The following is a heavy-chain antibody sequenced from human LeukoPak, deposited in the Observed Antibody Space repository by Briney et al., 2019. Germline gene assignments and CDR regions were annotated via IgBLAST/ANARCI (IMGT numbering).Heavy chain of an antibody. CDR1: GGSLSGYY. Sequence: SETLSLTCAVYGGSLSGYYWSWIRQPPGKGLEWIGEINHSGSTNYNPSLKSRVTISVDTSKNQFSLKLSSVTAADTAVYYCARGGVRSGSYSIDYWGQGTLVTVSS. D-gene: IGHD3-10*01. CDR2: INHSGST. CDR3: ARGGVRSGSYSIDY. V-gene: IGHV4-34*01. J-gene: IGHJ4*02.